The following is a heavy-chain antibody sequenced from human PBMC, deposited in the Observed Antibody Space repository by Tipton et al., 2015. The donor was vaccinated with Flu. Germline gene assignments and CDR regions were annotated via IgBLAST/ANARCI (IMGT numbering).Heavy chain of an antibody. CDR2: IYPSGTT. CDR3: ARLSYYDVDLKNFYFDY. J-gene: IGHJ4*02. Sequence: GLVKPSETLSLTCTVSSGSIRSTNYFCAWIRQPPGKRLELIGSIYPSGTTYYNPSLKSQVTISVDTSKSQFSLMLRSVTAADTAVYYCARLSYYDVDLKNFYFDYWGQGALVTVSS. D-gene: IGHD3-10*02. V-gene: IGHV4-39*01. CDR1: SGSIRSTNYF.